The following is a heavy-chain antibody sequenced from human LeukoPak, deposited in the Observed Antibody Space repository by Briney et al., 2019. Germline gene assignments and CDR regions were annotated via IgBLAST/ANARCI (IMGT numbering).Heavy chain of an antibody. CDR1: GGSFSGYY. Sequence: SETLSLTCAVYGGSFSGYYWSWIRQPPGKGLEWIGEINHSGSTNYNPSLKSRVTISVDTSKNQFSLKLSSVTAADTAVYYCAGRGIAAAGNDYWGQGTLVTVSS. J-gene: IGHJ4*02. D-gene: IGHD6-13*01. CDR2: INHSGST. CDR3: AGRGIAAAGNDY. V-gene: IGHV4-34*01.